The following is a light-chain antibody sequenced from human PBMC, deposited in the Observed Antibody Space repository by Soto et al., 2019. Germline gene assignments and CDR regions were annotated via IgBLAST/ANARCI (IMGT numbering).Light chain of an antibody. CDR3: QHADSFPLIT. J-gene: IGKJ5*01. Sequence: IQLTQSPSSLSASVGDRVTITCRASQGINTFLAWYQQKPGKAPKLLIYAASTLQSGVPSRFSGSGSGTDFTLTISSLQPEDFATYYCQHADSFPLITFGQGTRLEIK. V-gene: IGKV1-9*01. CDR1: QGINTF. CDR2: AAS.